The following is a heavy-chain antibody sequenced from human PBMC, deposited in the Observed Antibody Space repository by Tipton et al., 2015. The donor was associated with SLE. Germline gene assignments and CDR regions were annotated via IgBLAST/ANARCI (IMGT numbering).Heavy chain of an antibody. CDR3: AKDWGDRSSWYKVDQ. CDR2: ISGNAGST. V-gene: IGHV3-23*01. J-gene: IGHJ4*02. Sequence: SLRLSCAASGFTFSSYAMSWVRQAPGKGLEWVSAISGNAGSTYYAGSVKGRFTISRDNSKNTVYLQMNSLRADDTAIYYCAKDWGDRSSWYKVDQWGQGTLVTVSS. CDR1: GFTFSSYA. D-gene: IGHD6-13*01.